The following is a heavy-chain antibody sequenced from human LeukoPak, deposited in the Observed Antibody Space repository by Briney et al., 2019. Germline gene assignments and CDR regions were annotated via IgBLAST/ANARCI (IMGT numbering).Heavy chain of an antibody. V-gene: IGHV1-18*01. Sequence: ASVKVSCKCSGFTFSSYAITWVRQAPGQGLEWMGWFITYNGNTNYAQQFQGRVTMTIDMSTSTAYMELRSLRSDDTAVFYCATEFDLWGRGTLVTVSS. J-gene: IGHJ2*01. CDR1: GFTFSSYA. CDR3: ATEFDL. CDR2: FITYNGNT.